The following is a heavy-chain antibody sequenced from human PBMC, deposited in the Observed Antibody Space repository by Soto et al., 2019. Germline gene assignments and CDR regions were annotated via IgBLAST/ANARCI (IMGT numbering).Heavy chain of an antibody. V-gene: IGHV3-30-3*01. CDR3: ARRTVVSRFDF. J-gene: IGHJ4*02. CDR2: ISYAGSNK. Sequence: QVQLVESGGGVVQPGRSLRLSCAASGFTFSSYAMHWVRQAPGKGLEWVAVISYAGSNKYYADSVKGRFTISRDSSKNRRLLQMTSLTAEDTAVYYCARRTVVSRFDFWGQGTLVTVSS. CDR1: GFTFSSYA. D-gene: IGHD2-15*01.